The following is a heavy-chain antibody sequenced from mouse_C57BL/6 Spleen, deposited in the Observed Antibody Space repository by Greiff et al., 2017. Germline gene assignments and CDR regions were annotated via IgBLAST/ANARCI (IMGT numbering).Heavy chain of an antibody. CDR1: GYTFTSYT. J-gene: IGHJ4*01. CDR3: ARKPELPYYYAMDY. D-gene: IGHD2-1*01. Sequence: QVQLQQSGAELARPGASVKMSCKASGYTFTSYTMHWVKQRPGQGLEWIGYINPSSGYTKYNQKFKDKATLTADKSSSPAYMQLSSLTSEDSAVYYCARKPELPYYYAMDYWGQGTSVTVSS. V-gene: IGHV1-4*01. CDR2: INPSSGYT.